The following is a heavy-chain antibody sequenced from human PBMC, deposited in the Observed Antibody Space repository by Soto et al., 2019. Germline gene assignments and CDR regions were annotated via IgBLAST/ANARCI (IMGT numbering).Heavy chain of an antibody. Sequence: EVQLLESGGILVHPGGSLRLSCAASGFTFSSYAMTWVRQAPGKGLEWVANIKGDGSEKRYVDSVKGRLTISRDNAKNSVYLQMNSLRVEDTALYYCGRDEVRNGVGVWGQGTTVTVSS. CDR2: IKGDGSEK. CDR3: GRDEVRNGVGV. J-gene: IGHJ6*02. V-gene: IGHV3-7*01. CDR1: GFTFSSYA.